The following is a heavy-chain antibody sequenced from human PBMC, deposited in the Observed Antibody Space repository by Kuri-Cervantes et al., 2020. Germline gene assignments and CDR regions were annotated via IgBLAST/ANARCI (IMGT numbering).Heavy chain of an antibody. J-gene: IGHJ6*03. CDR1: GYTFISYD. D-gene: IGHD2-2*01. CDR2: MNPNSGNT. CDR3: ARGYRSTKGRAPYYYYYYMDV. V-gene: IGHV1-8*01. Sequence: ASFQDFCKASGYTFISYDINRVGQAAGQELEWMGWMNPNSGNTGYAQKFQGRVTMTRNTSISTAYMELSSLRCEDTAVYYCARGYRSTKGRAPYYYYYYMDVWGKGTTFTVSS.